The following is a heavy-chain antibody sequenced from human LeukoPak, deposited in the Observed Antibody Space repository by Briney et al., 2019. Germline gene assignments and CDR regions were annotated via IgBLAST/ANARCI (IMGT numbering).Heavy chain of an antibody. CDR1: GGSISSGSYY. V-gene: IGHV4-61*02. CDR3: ARDRIDVDTAMVTDWFDP. J-gene: IGHJ5*02. CDR2: IYTSGST. D-gene: IGHD5-18*01. Sequence: SETLSLTCTVSGGSISSGSYYWSWIRQPAGKGLEWIGRIYTSGSTNYNPSLKSRVTMSVDTSKNQFSLKLSSVTTADTAVYYCARDRIDVDTAMVTDWFDPWGQGTLVTVSS.